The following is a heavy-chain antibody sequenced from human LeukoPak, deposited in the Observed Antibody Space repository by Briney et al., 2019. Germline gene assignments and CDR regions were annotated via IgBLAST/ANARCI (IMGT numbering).Heavy chain of an antibody. V-gene: IGHV3-21*01. Sequence: GGSLRLSCAASGFTFSSYSMNWVRQAPGKGLEWVSSISSSSSYIYYADSVKGRFTISRDNAKNSLYLQMNSLRAEGTAVYYCARDLVGATTRRFDYWGQGTLVTVSS. CDR1: GFTFSSYS. CDR2: ISSSSSYI. CDR3: ARDLVGATTRRFDY. D-gene: IGHD1-26*01. J-gene: IGHJ4*02.